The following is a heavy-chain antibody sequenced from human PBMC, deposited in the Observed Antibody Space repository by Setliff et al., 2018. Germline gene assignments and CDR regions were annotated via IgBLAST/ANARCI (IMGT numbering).Heavy chain of an antibody. J-gene: IGHJ4*02. Sequence: LSLTCSVSGGFIRSGCFYWSWIRQSAGRGLEWIGHFHTGGATDYNLSLKSRVTISLDSSKNQFSLRLCSVTAAYAAVYFCAGESATIGEFPLYYFDKWGQGIPVAVSS. D-gene: IGHD3-10*01. CDR3: AGESATIGEFPLYYFDK. CDR2: FHTGGAT. V-gene: IGHV4-61*09. CDR1: GGFIRSGCFY.